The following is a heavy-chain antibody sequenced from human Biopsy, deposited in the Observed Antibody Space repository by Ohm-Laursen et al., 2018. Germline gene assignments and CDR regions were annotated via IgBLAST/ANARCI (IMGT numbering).Heavy chain of an antibody. J-gene: IGHJ5*02. Sequence: SETLSLTCGVYGGSFSGYYCSWIRQPPGKGLEWIGEINDSGRTNYNPSLRSRVTFSVDTSKNQLSLKLSSVTAADTAVYYCARGTNYYGSGRNRHWFDPWGQGTQVTVSS. CDR3: ARGTNYYGSGRNRHWFDP. D-gene: IGHD3-10*01. V-gene: IGHV4-34*01. CDR2: INDSGRT. CDR1: GGSFSGYY.